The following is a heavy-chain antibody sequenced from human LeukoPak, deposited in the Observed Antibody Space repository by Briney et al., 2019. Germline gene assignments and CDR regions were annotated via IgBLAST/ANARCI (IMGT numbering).Heavy chain of an antibody. Sequence: VASVKVSCKASGYTFTGYFFHWVRQAPGQGLEWMGWLNPNTGGTNYAQKFQDRITMTRDTSINTAYMELNRLRSDDMAVYYCARGPYCVGGTCYEINYFDYWGQGTLVTVSS. CDR1: GYTFTGYF. D-gene: IGHD2-8*02. J-gene: IGHJ4*02. V-gene: IGHV1-2*02. CDR2: LNPNTGGT. CDR3: ARGPYCVGGTCYEINYFDY.